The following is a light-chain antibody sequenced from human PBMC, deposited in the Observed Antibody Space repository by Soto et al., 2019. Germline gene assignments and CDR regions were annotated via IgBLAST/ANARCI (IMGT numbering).Light chain of an antibody. Sequence: LTQSPSSRALSQRERATLSCRASQSVKTFLVWYQQRPGQPPRLLIHDASHRSAGIPARFSGSGFGTDFTLTISSLEPEDAAVYYCQQRSNFPPIPFGQGTRLEIK. CDR1: QSVKTF. CDR2: DAS. J-gene: IGKJ5*01. CDR3: QQRSNFPPIP. V-gene: IGKV3-11*01.